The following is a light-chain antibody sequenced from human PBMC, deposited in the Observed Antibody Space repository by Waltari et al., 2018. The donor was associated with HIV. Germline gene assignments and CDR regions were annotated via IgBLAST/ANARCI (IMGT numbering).Light chain of an antibody. Sequence: DIVMIKSPDSLAVSLGGRATITCKYGRSLFYTANNKDFLAWYQQKPGQPPKLLVSWASTRESGVPDRFSGSGSGTDFTLTINSLQAEDVGVYYCQQYYSIPLTFGGGTTVEIK. CDR3: QQYYSIPLT. V-gene: IGKV4-1*01. CDR2: WAS. CDR1: RSLFYTANNKDF. J-gene: IGKJ4*01.